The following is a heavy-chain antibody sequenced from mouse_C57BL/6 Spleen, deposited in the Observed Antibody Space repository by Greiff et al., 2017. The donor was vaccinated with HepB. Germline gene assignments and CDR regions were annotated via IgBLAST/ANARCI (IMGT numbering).Heavy chain of an antibody. CDR1: GYTFTSYW. V-gene: IGHV1-50*01. CDR3: ARYDGSSFFYAMDY. J-gene: IGHJ4*01. Sequence: VQLQQSGAELVKPGASVKLSCKASGYTFTSYWMQWVKQRPGQGLEWIGEIDPSDSYTNYNQKFKGKATLTVDTSSSTAYMQLSSLTSEDSAVYYCARYDGSSFFYAMDYWGQRTSVTVSS. D-gene: IGHD1-1*01. CDR2: IDPSDSYT.